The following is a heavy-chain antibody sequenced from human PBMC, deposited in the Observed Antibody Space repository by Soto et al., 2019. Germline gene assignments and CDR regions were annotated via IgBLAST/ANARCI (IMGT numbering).Heavy chain of an antibody. Sequence: SVKVSCKASGYTFTNYGISWVRQAPGQGLEWMGWISAYNGNTNYAQKLQGRVTMATDTSTSTAYMELRSLRSDDTAVYYCARDTSAGYYYGMAVWGQGTTVTVSS. V-gene: IGHV1-18*01. CDR3: ARDTSAGYYYGMAV. D-gene: IGHD3-3*01. J-gene: IGHJ6*02. CDR2: ISAYNGNT. CDR1: GYTFTNYG.